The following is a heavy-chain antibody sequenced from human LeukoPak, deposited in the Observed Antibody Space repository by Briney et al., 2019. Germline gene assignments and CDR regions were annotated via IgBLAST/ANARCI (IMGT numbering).Heavy chain of an antibody. V-gene: IGHV3-30*02. J-gene: IGHJ6*04. CDR1: GFTFSGYG. CDR2: IRYDGSNK. D-gene: IGHD6-19*01. CDR3: AKDTIAVAGIIRMDV. Sequence: GGSLRLSCAASGFTFSGYGMHWVRQAPGKGLEWVAFIRYDGSNKYYADSVKGRFTISRDNSKNTLYLQMNSLRPEDTAVYYCAKDTIAVAGIIRMDVWGKGTTVTVSS.